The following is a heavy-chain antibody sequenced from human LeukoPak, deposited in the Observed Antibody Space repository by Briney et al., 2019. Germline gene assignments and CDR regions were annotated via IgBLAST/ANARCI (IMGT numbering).Heavy chain of an antibody. J-gene: IGHJ6*03. CDR3: ARGLSGSSRWTYYYMDV. CDR1: GYTFTSYD. CDR2: MNPNSGNT. D-gene: IGHD1-26*01. V-gene: IGHV1-8*01. Sequence: ASVKVSCKASGYTFTSYDINWVRQATGQGLGWMGWMNPNSGNTGYAQKFQGRVTMTRNTSISTAYMELSSLRSEDTAVYYCARGLSGSSRWTYYYMDVWGKGTTVTVSS.